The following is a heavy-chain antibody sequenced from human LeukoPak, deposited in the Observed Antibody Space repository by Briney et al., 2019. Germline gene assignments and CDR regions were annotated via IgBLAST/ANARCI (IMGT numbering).Heavy chain of an antibody. Sequence: SSETLSLTRTVSSASVKTYYRSWIRQPPGKGLEWIGYIFYSGSTNYNPSLKSRVTISVDTSKNQFSLNLSSVTAADTAVYYCARHSPFYYDSSGYRAFDIWGQGTMVTVSS. CDR2: IFYSGST. CDR1: SASVKTYY. V-gene: IGHV4-59*08. J-gene: IGHJ3*02. D-gene: IGHD3-22*01. CDR3: ARHSPFYYDSSGYRAFDI.